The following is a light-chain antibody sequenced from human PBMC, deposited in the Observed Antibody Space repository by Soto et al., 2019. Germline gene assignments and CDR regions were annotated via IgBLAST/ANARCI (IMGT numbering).Light chain of an antibody. Sequence: QSVLTQPPSVSGAPGQRVTISCTGSSSNIGAGYDVHWYQQLPGTAPKLLIYGNSNRPSGVPDRFSGSKSGTSASLAITGLQAEDEADYYCQSYDSGSVVFGGGTKLTVL. J-gene: IGLJ2*01. CDR2: GNS. CDR1: SSNIGAGYD. V-gene: IGLV1-40*01. CDR3: QSYDSGSVV.